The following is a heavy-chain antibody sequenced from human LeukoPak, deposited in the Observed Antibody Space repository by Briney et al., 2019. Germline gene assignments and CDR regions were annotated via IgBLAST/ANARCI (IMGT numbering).Heavy chain of an antibody. CDR2: IKQDGSEK. V-gene: IGHV3-7*01. Sequence: PGGSLRLSCAASGFTFSSYWMSWVRQAPGKGLEWVANIKQDGSEKYYVDSVKGRFTISRDNAKNSLYLQMNSLRAEDTAVYYCACRYSGSYDPFDYWGQGTLVTVSS. CDR1: GFTFSSYW. CDR3: ACRYSGSYDPFDY. D-gene: IGHD1-26*01. J-gene: IGHJ4*02.